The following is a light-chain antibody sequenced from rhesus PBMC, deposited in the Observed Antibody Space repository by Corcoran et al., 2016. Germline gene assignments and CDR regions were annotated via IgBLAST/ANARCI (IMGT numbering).Light chain of an antibody. Sequence: DIVMTQSPDSLAVSLGERVTINCKSSQSLFYSSNNKNYLAWYQQKPGQAPKLFIYWASTRESGVPQRFSGSGSGTDFTLTISGLQAEDVAVYYCQQYYSVPYNFGQGTKVEIK. CDR1: QSLFYSSNNKNY. CDR2: WAS. V-gene: IGKV4-1*01. J-gene: IGKJ2*01. CDR3: QQYYSVPYN.